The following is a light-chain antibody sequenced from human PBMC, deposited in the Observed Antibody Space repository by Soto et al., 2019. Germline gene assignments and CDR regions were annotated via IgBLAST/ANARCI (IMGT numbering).Light chain of an antibody. CDR1: QSVSSSY. CDR3: QQYGSSPWT. CDR2: GAS. V-gene: IGKV3-20*01. J-gene: IGKJ1*01. Sequence: EIVLTQSPGTLSLSPGERATLSCRASQSVSSSYLAWYQQKPGQAPRPLIYGASSMAIGIPDRFSGSGSGTDFTLTISRLEPEDFAVYYCQQYGSSPWTFGQGTKGEIK.